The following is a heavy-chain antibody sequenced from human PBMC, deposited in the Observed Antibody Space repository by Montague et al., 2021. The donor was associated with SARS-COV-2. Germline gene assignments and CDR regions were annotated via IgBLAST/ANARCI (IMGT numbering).Heavy chain of an antibody. V-gene: IGHV3-7*01. J-gene: IGHJ4*02. D-gene: IGHD7-27*01. CDR2: IKQDESEK. Sequence: SLRLSCAASGFTFGSYWMSWVRQAPGKGLEWVANIKQDESEKSYVDSVKGRFTISRDNAKNSLYLQMHSLRAEDTAVYHCATDQNWAFDCWGQGALVTVSS. CDR1: GFTFGSYW. CDR3: ATDQNWAFDC.